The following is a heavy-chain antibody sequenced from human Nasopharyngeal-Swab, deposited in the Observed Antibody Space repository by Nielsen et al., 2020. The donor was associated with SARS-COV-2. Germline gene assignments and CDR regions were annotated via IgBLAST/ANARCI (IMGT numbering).Heavy chain of an antibody. CDR1: GFTFSSYW. J-gene: IGHJ4*02. CDR2: IKQDGSEK. V-gene: IGHV3-7*01. CDR3: AGGGHCGGDCYSSSFDY. Sequence: ESLKISCAASGFTFSSYWMSWVRQAPGKGLEWVANIKQDGSEKYYVDSVKGRFTISRDNAKNSLYLQMNSLRAEDTAVYYCAGGGHCGGDCYSSSFDYWGQGTLVTVSS. D-gene: IGHD2-21*02.